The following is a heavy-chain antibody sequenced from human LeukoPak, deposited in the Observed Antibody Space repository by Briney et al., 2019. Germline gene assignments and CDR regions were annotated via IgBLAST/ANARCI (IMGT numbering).Heavy chain of an antibody. CDR2: IYSGGDT. D-gene: IGHD6-19*01. V-gene: IGHV3-53*01. Sequence: GGSLRLSCAASRVTVISNHMTWVRQAPGKGLEWVSVIYSGGDTSYADSVKGRFTISRDNSRNTLYLQMSSLRAEDTAVYYCARGSSTVSAGFYWGQGTMVTVSS. J-gene: IGHJ4*02. CDR1: RVTVISNH. CDR3: ARGSSTVSAGFY.